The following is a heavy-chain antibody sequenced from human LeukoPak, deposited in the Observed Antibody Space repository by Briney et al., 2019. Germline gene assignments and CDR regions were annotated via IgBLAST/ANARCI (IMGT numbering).Heavy chain of an antibody. D-gene: IGHD6-19*01. CDR2: ISYDGSNK. CDR3: ARESAAGPAYYYYGMDV. CDR1: GFTFSSYA. V-gene: IGHV3-30-3*01. J-gene: IGHJ6*02. Sequence: GGSLRLSCAASGFTFSSYAMHWVRQAPGKGLEWVAVISYDGSNKYYADSVKGRFTISRDNSKNTLYLQMNSLRAEDTAVYYCARESAAGPAYYYYGMDVWGQGTTVTVSS.